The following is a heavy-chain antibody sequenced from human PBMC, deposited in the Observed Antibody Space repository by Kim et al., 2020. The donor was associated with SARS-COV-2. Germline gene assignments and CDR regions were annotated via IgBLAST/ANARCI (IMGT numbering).Heavy chain of an antibody. V-gene: IGHV1-69*01. Sequence: TAKDAQKVEGRVTSTANECTSTAYMELRSLRSEDTAVYYCARGRGAGFDYWGQGTLVTVSS. CDR3: ARGRGAGFDY. J-gene: IGHJ4*02. CDR2: TA. D-gene: IGHD3-16*01.